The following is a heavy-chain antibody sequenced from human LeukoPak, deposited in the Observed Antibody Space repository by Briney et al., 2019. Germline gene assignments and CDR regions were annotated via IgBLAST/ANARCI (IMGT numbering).Heavy chain of an antibody. CDR3: ARGVRGQQLVYFYYYYMDV. V-gene: IGHV5-51*01. Sequence: GESLKISCKGSGYSFSSYWIAWVRQMPGKGLEWMGIIYPGDSDTRYSPSFQGQVTISADKSISTAYLQWSSLKASDTAMYYCARGVRGQQLVYFYYYYMDVWGKGTTVTVSS. J-gene: IGHJ6*03. CDR1: GYSFSSYW. CDR2: IYPGDSDT. D-gene: IGHD6-13*01.